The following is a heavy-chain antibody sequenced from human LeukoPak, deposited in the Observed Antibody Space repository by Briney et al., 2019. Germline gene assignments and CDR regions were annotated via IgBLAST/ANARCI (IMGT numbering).Heavy chain of an antibody. CDR2: IYYSGST. V-gene: IGHV4-61*01. CDR1: GGSVSSGSYY. J-gene: IGHJ1*01. CDR3: ARGPSPYSSSWYGEYFQH. D-gene: IGHD6-13*01. Sequence: PSETLSLTCTVSGGSVSSGSYYWSWIRQPPGKGLEWIGYIYYSGSTIYNPSLKSRVTISVDTSKNQFSLKLSSVTAADTAVYYCARGPSPYSSSWYGEYFQHWGQGTLVTVSS.